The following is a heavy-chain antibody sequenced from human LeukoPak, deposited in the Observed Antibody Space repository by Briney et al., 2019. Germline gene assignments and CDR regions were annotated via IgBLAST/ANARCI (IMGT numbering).Heavy chain of an antibody. CDR3: AKSTGYSTTGRDFDS. J-gene: IGHJ4*02. V-gene: IGHV3-23*01. CDR2: ISGGGATT. CDR1: GFTFSSYA. D-gene: IGHD6-13*01. Sequence: PGGSLRFSCAASGFTFSSYAMSWVRQAPGKGLEWVSDISGGGATTFYADSVKGRFTISRDNSKNTLYLQLSSLRAEDTAVYYCAKSTGYSTTGRDFDSWGRGTLVTVSS.